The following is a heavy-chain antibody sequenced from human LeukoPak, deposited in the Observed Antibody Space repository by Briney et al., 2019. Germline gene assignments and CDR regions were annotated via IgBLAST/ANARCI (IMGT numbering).Heavy chain of an antibody. J-gene: IGHJ3*02. CDR2: IYSGGST. V-gene: IGHV3-66*01. D-gene: IGHD3-10*01. Sequence: GGSLRLSCAASGFTVSSNYMSWVRQAPGKGLEWVSVIYSGGSTYYADSVKGRFTISRDNSKNTLYLQMNSLRAEDTAVYYCARENDYGSGSYYAAARAFDIWGQGTMVTVSS. CDR3: ARENDYGSGSYYAAARAFDI. CDR1: GFTVSSNY.